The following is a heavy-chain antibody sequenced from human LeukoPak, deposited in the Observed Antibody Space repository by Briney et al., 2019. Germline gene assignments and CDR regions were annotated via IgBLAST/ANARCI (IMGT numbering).Heavy chain of an antibody. Sequence: ASVKVSCKVSGYTLTELFMHWVRQAPGKGLEWMGGFDPEDGETIYAQKFQGRVTMTEDTSTDTAYMELSSLRSEDTAVYYCATVTFERGYSYGFDYWGQGTLVTVSS. D-gene: IGHD5-18*01. J-gene: IGHJ4*02. V-gene: IGHV1-24*01. CDR1: GYTLTELF. CDR2: FDPEDGET. CDR3: ATVTFERGYSYGFDY.